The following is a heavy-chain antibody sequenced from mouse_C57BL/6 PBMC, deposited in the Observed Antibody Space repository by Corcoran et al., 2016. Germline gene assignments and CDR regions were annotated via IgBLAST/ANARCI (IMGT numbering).Heavy chain of an antibody. Sequence: QVQLQQSGAELVKPGASVKISCKASGYAFSSYWMNWVKQRPGKGLEWIGQIYPGDGDTNYNGKFKGKATLTADKSSSTAYMQLSSLTSEDSAVYFCASLYYDYDEVYYAMDYWGQGTSVTVSS. J-gene: IGHJ4*01. D-gene: IGHD2-4*01. CDR2: IYPGDGDT. CDR1: GYAFSSYW. CDR3: ASLYYDYDEVYYAMDY. V-gene: IGHV1-80*01.